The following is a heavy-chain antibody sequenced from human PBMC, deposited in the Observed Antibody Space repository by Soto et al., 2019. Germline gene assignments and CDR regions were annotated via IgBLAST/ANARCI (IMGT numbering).Heavy chain of an antibody. D-gene: IGHD3-22*01. CDR3: ARDREYYYDSSGFDQ. CDR2: INPNSGGT. J-gene: IGHJ4*02. Sequence: ASVKVSCKASGYTFTGYYMHWVRQAPGQGLEWMGWINPNSGGTNYAQKFQGRVTMTRDTSITTTYMELNRLRSDDTAVYYCARDREYYYDSSGFDQWGQGTLVTVSS. CDR1: GYTFTGYY. V-gene: IGHV1-2*02.